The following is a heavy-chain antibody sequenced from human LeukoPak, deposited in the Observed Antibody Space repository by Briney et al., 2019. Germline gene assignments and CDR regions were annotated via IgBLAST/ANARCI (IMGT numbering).Heavy chain of an antibody. J-gene: IGHJ6*03. D-gene: IGHD5-12*01. CDR3: ALATIFGAYYYYYYVDV. CDR2: IYSGGST. Sequence: GGSLRLSCAASGFTVSSNYMSWVRQAPGKGLEWVSVIYSGGSTYYADSVKGRFTISRDNSKNTLYLQMNSLRAEDTAVYYCALATIFGAYYYYYYVDVWGKGTTVTVSS. CDR1: GFTVSSNY. V-gene: IGHV3-53*01.